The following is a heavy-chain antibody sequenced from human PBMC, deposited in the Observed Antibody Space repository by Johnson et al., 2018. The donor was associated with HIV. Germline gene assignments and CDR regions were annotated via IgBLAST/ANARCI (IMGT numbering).Heavy chain of an antibody. CDR1: GFTFSSYA. CDR3: AKGSWALWSP. D-gene: IGHD1-26*01. CDR2: ISWHSGSI. Sequence: VQLVESGGGVVQPGRSLRLSCVASGFTFSSYALNWVRQAPGTGLEWVSGISWHSGSIGYADSVKGRFTISRDNSKNTLYLQMNSLRAEDTAVYYCAKGSWALWSPWGQGTMVTVSS. V-gene: IGHV3-23*04. J-gene: IGHJ3*01.